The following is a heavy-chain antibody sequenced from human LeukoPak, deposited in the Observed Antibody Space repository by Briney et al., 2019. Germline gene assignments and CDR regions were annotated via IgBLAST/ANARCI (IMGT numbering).Heavy chain of an antibody. D-gene: IGHD1-7*01. CDR1: GFTFSGSA. CDR2: IRSKANSYAT. J-gene: IGHJ4*02. Sequence: PGGSLRLSCAASGFTFSGSAMHWVRQASGKGLEWVGRIRSKANSYATAYAASVKGRFTISRDDSKNTAYLQTNSLKTEDTAVYYCTRLPGDWNYDGFDYWGQGTLVTVSS. V-gene: IGHV3-73*01. CDR3: TRLPGDWNYDGFDY.